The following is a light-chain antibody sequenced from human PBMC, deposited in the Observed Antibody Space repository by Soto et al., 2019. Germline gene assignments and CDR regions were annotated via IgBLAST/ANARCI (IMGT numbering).Light chain of an antibody. CDR3: QQYGSSPWP. CDR1: QSVSSNN. Sequence: EIVLTQSPGTLSLSPGERATLSCRASQSVSSNNLVWYQQKPGQAPRLLIYGASYRAAGIPDRFSGSGSGTDFTLTISRLETEDFALYYCQQYGSSPWPFGKGTK. CDR2: GAS. V-gene: IGKV3-20*01. J-gene: IGKJ1*01.